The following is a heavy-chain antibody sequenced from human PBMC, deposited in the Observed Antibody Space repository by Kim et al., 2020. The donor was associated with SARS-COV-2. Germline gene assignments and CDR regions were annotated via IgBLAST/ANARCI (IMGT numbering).Heavy chain of an antibody. CDR2: ISSSSSTI. J-gene: IGHJ6*02. D-gene: IGHD2-2*02. V-gene: IGHV3-48*02. CDR1: GFTFSSYS. Sequence: GGSLRLSCAASGFTFSSYSMNWVRQAPGKGLKWVSYISSSSSTIYYADSVKGRFTISRDNAKNSLYLQMNSLRDEDTAVYYCARDAGRGIVVVPAAIHGPYYYYYGMDVWGQGTTVTVSS. CDR3: ARDAGRGIVVVPAAIHGPYYYYYGMDV.